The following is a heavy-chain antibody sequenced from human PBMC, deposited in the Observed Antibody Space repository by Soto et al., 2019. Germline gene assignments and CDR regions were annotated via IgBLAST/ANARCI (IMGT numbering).Heavy chain of an antibody. CDR1: GFTFSTYA. V-gene: IGHV3-23*01. J-gene: IGHJ4*02. CDR2: ISGSPSST. Sequence: EVQLLESGGGLVQPGWSLRLSCAASGFTFSTYAMSWVRQAPGKGLEWVSAISGSPSSTYYAESVKGLFTISRDNSKKTLFLQMNSLRAEDTAIDCWAKDGYDSSGDLYNFDTWGQGIPVTVPS. CDR3: AKDGYDSSGDLYNFDT. D-gene: IGHD3-22*01.